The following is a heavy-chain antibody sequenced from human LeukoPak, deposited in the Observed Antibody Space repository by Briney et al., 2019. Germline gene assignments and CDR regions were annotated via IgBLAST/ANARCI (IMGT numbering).Heavy chain of an antibody. Sequence: HPGGSLRLSCTASGFSTHYWLNWVRQSPGRRLEWVANIDRDGRVQHYVDSVEGRITISRDNAKNSLYLQMNSLRAEETAVYYCARILGSGAMDCWGQGTLVTVSS. CDR1: GFSTHYW. CDR2: IDRDGRVQ. J-gene: IGHJ4*02. V-gene: IGHV3-7*01. CDR3: ARILGSGAMDC. D-gene: IGHD1-26*01.